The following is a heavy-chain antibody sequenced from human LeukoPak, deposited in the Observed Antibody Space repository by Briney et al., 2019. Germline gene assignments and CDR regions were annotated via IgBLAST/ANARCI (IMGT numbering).Heavy chain of an antibody. Sequence: PGGSLRLSCAASGFTFSSYAMSWVRQAPGKGLEWVSGISGSGGSTYYADSVKGRFAISRDKSKDTLYLQMNSQRAEDTAVYYCAKALYCSSTSCYDFQHWGQGTLVTVSS. CDR3: AKALYCSSTSCYDFQH. CDR1: GFTFSSYA. J-gene: IGHJ1*01. V-gene: IGHV3-23*01. D-gene: IGHD2-2*01. CDR2: ISGSGGST.